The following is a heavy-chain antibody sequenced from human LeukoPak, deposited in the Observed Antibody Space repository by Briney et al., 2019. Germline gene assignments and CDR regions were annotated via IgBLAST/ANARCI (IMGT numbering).Heavy chain of an antibody. J-gene: IGHJ4*02. CDR2: ITSSGIT. V-gene: IGHV3-23*01. CDR1: GFTFSSYG. CDR3: ADVGASEAGY. D-gene: IGHD1-26*01. Sequence: GGTLRLSCAASGFTFSSYGMNWVRQAPGKGQEWVSGITSSGITYYADSVKGRFTVSRDNSKNTLYLQMNSLKTEDTAVYYCADVGASEAGYWGQGTLVTVSS.